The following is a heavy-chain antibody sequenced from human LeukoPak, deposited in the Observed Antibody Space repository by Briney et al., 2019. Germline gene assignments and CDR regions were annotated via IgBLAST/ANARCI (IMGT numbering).Heavy chain of an antibody. V-gene: IGHV1-69*10. CDR1: GGTFSSYA. CDR3: ARGGATVTTPIDY. J-gene: IGHJ4*02. Sequence: ASVKVSCKASGGTFSSYAISWVRQAPGQGLEWMGGIIPILGIANYAQKFQGRVTITADKSTSTAYMELSSLRSEDTAVYYCARGGATVTTPIDYWGQGTLVTVSS. CDR2: IIPILGIA. D-gene: IGHD4-17*01.